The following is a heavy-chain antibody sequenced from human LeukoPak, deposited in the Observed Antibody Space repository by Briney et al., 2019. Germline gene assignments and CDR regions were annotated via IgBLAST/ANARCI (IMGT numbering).Heavy chain of an antibody. CDR3: ARAPIPYDRSRTDYRFDP. CDR2: IYYSGST. V-gene: IGHV4-59*01. J-gene: IGHJ5*02. D-gene: IGHD3-16*01. CDR1: GGSISSYY. Sequence: SETLSLTCSVSGGSISSYYWIWIRQPPGKGLEWIGYIYYSGSTNYNPSLKSRVTISLDTSKSQFSLKLTSVTAADTAVYYCARAPIPYDRSRTDYRFDPWGQGTLVTVAS.